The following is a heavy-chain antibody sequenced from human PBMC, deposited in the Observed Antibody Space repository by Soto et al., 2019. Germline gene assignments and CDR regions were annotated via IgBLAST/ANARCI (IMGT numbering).Heavy chain of an antibody. Sequence: SETLSLTCAVYGGSFSGYYWSWIRQPPGKGLEWIGEINHSGSTNYNPSLKSRVTISVDTSKNQFSLKLSSVTAADTAVYYCARGGFYYYGSGSPDLSAYFDYWGQGTLVTVSS. CDR2: INHSGST. CDR3: ARGGFYYYGSGSPDLSAYFDY. V-gene: IGHV4-34*01. D-gene: IGHD3-10*01. J-gene: IGHJ4*02. CDR1: GGSFSGYY.